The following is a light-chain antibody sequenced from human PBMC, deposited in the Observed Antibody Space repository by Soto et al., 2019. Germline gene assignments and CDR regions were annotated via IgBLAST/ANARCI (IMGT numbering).Light chain of an antibody. CDR3: QQYYDSPRT. J-gene: IGKJ1*01. V-gene: IGKV4-1*01. CDR2: WAS. CDR1: QSLLYRSNNKNY. Sequence: DIVMTQSPDSLAVSLGERATINCKSNQSLLYRSNNKNYLAWYQQKPRQPPTLLIYWASTRESGVPDRFSGSGSGTDFTLTLNSLQPEGVAVYYCQQYYDSPRTFGQGTRVEI.